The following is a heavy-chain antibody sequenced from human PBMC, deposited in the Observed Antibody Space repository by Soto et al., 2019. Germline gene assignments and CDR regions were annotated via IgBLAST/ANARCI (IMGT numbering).Heavy chain of an antibody. V-gene: IGHV3-23*01. Sequence: GGSLRLSCAASGFTFSSYAMSWVRQAPVKGLEWVSAISGSGGTTYYADSVRGRFTISRDNSKDTLYLQMNSRRAEDTALYYCAKYTSAWEFDYRGPGAMVTVYS. CDR2: ISGSGGTT. J-gene: IGHJ4*02. CDR1: GFTFSSYA. D-gene: IGHD6-19*01. CDR3: AKYTSAWEFDY.